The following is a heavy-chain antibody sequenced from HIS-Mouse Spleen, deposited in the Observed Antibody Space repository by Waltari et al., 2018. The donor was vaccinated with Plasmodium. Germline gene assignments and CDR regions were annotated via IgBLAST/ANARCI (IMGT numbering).Heavy chain of an antibody. CDR3: AKDRRSSSWYVDY. CDR2: ISYDGSNK. CDR1: GFTFSSYG. J-gene: IGHJ4*02. V-gene: IGHV3-30*18. Sequence: QVQLVESGGGVVQPGRSLRLSCAASGFTFSSYGMHWVRQAPGKGWEWVAVISYDGSNKYYADSVKGRFTISRDNSKNTLYLQMNSLRAEDTAVYYCAKDRRSSSWYVDYWGQGTLVTVSS. D-gene: IGHD6-13*01.